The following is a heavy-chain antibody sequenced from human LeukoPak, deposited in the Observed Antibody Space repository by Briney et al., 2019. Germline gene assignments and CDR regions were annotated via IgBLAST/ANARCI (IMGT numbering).Heavy chain of an antibody. CDR3: ARVWEYTLYYVGSGETFDI. V-gene: IGHV4-38-2*01. CDR2: IYHSGST. D-gene: IGHD3-22*01. CDR1: GFTFSGSA. Sequence: GSLRLSCAASGFTFSGSAMHWVRQAPGKGLEWIGSIYHSGSTNYSPSLKSRVTMSVDTSKNQFSLRLSSVTAADTAVYYCARVWEYTLYYVGSGETFDIWGQGTMVTVSS. J-gene: IGHJ3*02.